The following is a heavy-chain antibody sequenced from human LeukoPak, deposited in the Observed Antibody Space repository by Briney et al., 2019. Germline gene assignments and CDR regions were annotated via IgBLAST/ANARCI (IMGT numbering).Heavy chain of an antibody. J-gene: IGHJ4*02. CDR3: AREPYYYDSSGSWI. CDR1: GGSISLSNYC. V-gene: IGHV4-39*07. Sequence: SENLSLTCTVSGGSISLSNYCWGWIRQPPGKGLEWIGSIYYSGTTYYNPSLKSRVTISIDTSRNQFSLKLSSVTAADTAIYYCAREPYYYDSSGSWIWGQGTLATVSS. D-gene: IGHD3-22*01. CDR2: IYYSGTT.